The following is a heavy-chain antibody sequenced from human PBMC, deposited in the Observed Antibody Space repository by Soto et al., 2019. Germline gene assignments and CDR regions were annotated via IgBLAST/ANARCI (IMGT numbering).Heavy chain of an antibody. CDR1: GFTFSNHA. J-gene: IGHJ4*01. V-gene: IGHV3-23*01. Sequence: SLRLSCAASGFTFSNHAMSWVRRAPGKGLEWVSAISGGGGTTYYVDSVKGRFTISRDNSNNMVYLQMNRLRAEGTAVYYCTKRECEPVYGSACNRFYDWGQGTLVTVSS. CDR2: ISGGGGTT. CDR3: TKRECEPVYGSACNRFYD. D-gene: IGHD1-20*01.